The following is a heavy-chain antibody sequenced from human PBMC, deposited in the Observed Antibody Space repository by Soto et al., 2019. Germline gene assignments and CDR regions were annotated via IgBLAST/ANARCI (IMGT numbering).Heavy chain of an antibody. V-gene: IGHV4-31*03. CDR3: ARERAAAGDNYCYYGLDV. CDR2: IYYSGST. CDR1: GGSISSGGYY. Sequence: SETLSLTCTVSGGSISSGGYYWSWIRQHPGKGLEWIGYIYYSGSTYYNPSLKSRVTISVDTSKNQFSLKLSSVTAADTAVYYCARERAAAGDNYCYYGLDVWGQGTRVTVSS. D-gene: IGHD6-13*01. J-gene: IGHJ6*02.